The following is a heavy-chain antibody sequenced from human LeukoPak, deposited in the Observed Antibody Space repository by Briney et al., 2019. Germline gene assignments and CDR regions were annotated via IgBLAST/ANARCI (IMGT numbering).Heavy chain of an antibody. CDR3: ARHRYDFWSGYSYHNWFDP. Sequence: SETLSLTCTASGGSISSSSYYGGWIRQPPGKGLEWIGSIYYSGSTYYNPSLKSRVTISVDTSKNQFSLKLSSVTAADTAVYYCARHRYDFWSGYSYHNWFDPWGQGTLVTVSS. D-gene: IGHD3-3*01. CDR1: GGSISSSSYY. V-gene: IGHV4-39*01. J-gene: IGHJ5*02. CDR2: IYYSGST.